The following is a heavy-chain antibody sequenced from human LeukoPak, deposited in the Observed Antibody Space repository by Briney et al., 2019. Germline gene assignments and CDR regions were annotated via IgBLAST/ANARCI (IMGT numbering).Heavy chain of an antibody. CDR2: IYYSGST. D-gene: IGHD6-19*01. CDR1: GGSISSSSYY. Sequence: PSETLSLTCTVSGGSISSSSYYWGWIRQPPGKGLEWIGSIYYSGSTYYNPSLKSRVTISVDTSKNQFSLKLSSVTAADTAVYYCARVHLKISSGWAGGYFDYWGQGTLVTVSS. V-gene: IGHV4-39*07. J-gene: IGHJ4*02. CDR3: ARVHLKISSGWAGGYFDY.